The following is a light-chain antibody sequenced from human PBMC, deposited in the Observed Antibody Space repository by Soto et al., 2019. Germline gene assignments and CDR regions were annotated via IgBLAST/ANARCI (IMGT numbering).Light chain of an antibody. Sequence: DIQMTQSPSSLSASVGDRVTITCRASPGISNYLAWYQQKPGKVPKLLIYAASTLQSGVPSRFSGSGSGTDFTLTISSLQPEDVATDYCQKYNLFGQGTKVEIK. CDR3: QKYNL. CDR2: AAS. V-gene: IGKV1-27*01. J-gene: IGKJ1*01. CDR1: PGISNY.